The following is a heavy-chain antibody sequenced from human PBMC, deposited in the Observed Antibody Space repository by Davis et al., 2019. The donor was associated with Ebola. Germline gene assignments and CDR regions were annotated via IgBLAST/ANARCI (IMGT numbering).Heavy chain of an antibody. V-gene: IGHV3-11*01. Sequence: GESLKISCAASGFTFSNYAMSWVRQAPGKGLEWVSHISGSGSLIYYADSVKGRFTISRDDAENSLYLQMNSLTAEDTALYFCARGQHGDYGWFDPWGQGILVTVSS. CDR3: ARGQHGDYGWFDP. CDR1: GFTFSNYA. CDR2: ISGSGSLI. J-gene: IGHJ5*02. D-gene: IGHD4-17*01.